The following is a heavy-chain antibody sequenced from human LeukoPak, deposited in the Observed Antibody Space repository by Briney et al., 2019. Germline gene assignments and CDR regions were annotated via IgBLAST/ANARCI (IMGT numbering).Heavy chain of an antibody. CDR1: GFTFDDYA. D-gene: IGHD1-14*01. CDR3: AKGFASVPFLNHFDP. V-gene: IGHV3-9*01. Sequence: PGGSLRLSCAASGFTFDDYAMQWARQRPGKGLEWVASISWNGGSIDYADSVKGRFTISRDNTKSFLYLQMNSLRPEDTALYYCAKGFASVPFLNHFDPWGQGTLVPVSS. CDR2: ISWNGGSI. J-gene: IGHJ5*02.